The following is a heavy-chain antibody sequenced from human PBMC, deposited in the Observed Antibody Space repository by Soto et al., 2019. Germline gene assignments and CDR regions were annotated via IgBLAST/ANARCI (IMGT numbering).Heavy chain of an antibody. CDR3: ARLPYYYDSNIYYYYYYGMDV. D-gene: IGHD3-22*01. V-gene: IGHV1-18*01. CDR2: ISAYNGNT. J-gene: IGHJ6*02. CDR1: GYTFTSYG. Sequence: AASVKVSCKASGYTFTSYGISWVRQAPGQGLEWMGWISAYNGNTNYAQKLQGRVTMTTDTSTSTAYMELRSLRSDDTAVYYCARLPYYYDSNIYYYYYYGMDVWGQGTTVTAP.